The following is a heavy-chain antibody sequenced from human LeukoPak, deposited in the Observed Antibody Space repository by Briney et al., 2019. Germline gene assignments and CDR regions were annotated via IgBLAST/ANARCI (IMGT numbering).Heavy chain of an antibody. CDR1: GFSFSTYS. Sequence: GGSLRLSCAASGFSFSTYSMNWVRQAPGKGLEWVSSISSSSSFIYYADSVKGRFTISRDNAKNSLYLQMNSLRAEDTAVYYCARDPPLGSCSTISCPHLDYWGQGTLVTVSS. D-gene: IGHD2-2*01. J-gene: IGHJ4*02. CDR2: ISSSSSFI. V-gene: IGHV3-21*01. CDR3: ARDPPLGSCSTISCPHLDY.